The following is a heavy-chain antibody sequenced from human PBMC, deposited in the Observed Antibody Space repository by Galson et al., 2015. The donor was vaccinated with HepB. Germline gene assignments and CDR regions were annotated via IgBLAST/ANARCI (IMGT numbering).Heavy chain of an antibody. D-gene: IGHD2-2*02. J-gene: IGHJ4*02. CDR2: ISYDGSNK. V-gene: IGHV3-30-3*01. CDR1: GFTFSSYA. Sequence: SLRLSCAASGFTFSSYAMHWVRQAPGKGLEWVAVISYDGSNKYYADSVKGRFTISRDNSKNTLYLQMNSLRAEDTAVYYCARDAAPYCSSTSCYTLEGDRTTSRMDYWGQGTLVTVSS. CDR3: ARDAAPYCSSTSCYTLEGDRTTSRMDY.